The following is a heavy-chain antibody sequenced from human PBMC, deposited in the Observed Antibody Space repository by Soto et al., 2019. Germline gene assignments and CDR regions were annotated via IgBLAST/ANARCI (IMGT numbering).Heavy chain of an antibody. CDR2: ISANNGNT. J-gene: IGHJ5*02. Sequence: QVRLVHSETKVKKPGASVNVSCKASGYTFTSYTISWVRQAPGQGLEWMGWISANNGNTEFAQKFQDRLTMIADTTTSTAYLELRNLRPDDTAVYYCARSLPWFDPWGQGTLVAVSS. V-gene: IGHV1-18*01. CDR1: GYTFTSYT. CDR3: ARSLPWFDP.